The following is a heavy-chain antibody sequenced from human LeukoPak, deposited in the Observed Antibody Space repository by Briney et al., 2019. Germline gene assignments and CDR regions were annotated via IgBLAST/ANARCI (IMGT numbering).Heavy chain of an antibody. Sequence: SETLSLTSAVYGGSFRGYYWSWIRQPPGKGLEWIGEINHSGSTNYNPSLKSRVTISVDTSKNQFSLKLSSVTAADTAVYYCVRGSTLRHYHKWGHGTLVTVSS. CDR3: VRGSTLRHYHK. J-gene: IGHJ4*01. CDR2: INHSGST. V-gene: IGHV4-34*01. CDR1: GGSFRGYY. D-gene: IGHD3-16*01.